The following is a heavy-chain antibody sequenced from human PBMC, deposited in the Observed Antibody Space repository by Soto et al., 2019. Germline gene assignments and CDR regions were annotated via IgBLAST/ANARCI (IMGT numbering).Heavy chain of an antibody. J-gene: IGHJ4*02. D-gene: IGHD2-15*01. Sequence: QITLKESGPTLVKSTQTLTLTCRYSGFSITEDGVGVGWIRQSPGKTLERLAFLYWDDERRYSQSLENRLTITKDTDRNQVVLITTNVDTVDTATYFGAHSSRLASCGGGNCYHFDCCGQGTLITVAS. V-gene: IGHV2-5*02. CDR1: GFSITEDGVG. CDR3: AHSSRLASCGGGNCYHFDC. CDR2: LYWDDER.